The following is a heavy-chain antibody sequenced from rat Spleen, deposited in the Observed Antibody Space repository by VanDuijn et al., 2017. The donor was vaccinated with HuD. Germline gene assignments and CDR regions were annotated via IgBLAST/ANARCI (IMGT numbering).Heavy chain of an antibody. D-gene: IGHD1-6*01. Sequence: EVQLVESDGGLVQPGRSLKLSCAASGFTFSDYYMAWVRQAPTKGLEWVASISPSGGSTYYRDSVKGRFTVSRDNAKSTLYLQMDSLRSEDTATYYCARKSILASGYFDYWGQGVMVTVSS. CDR2: ISPSGGST. CDR1: GFTFSDYY. J-gene: IGHJ2*01. V-gene: IGHV5-25*01. CDR3: ARKSILASGYFDY.